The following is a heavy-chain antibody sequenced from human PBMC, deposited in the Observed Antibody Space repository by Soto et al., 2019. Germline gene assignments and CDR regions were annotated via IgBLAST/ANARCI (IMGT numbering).Heavy chain of an antibody. Sequence: QAQLVQSGAEVKKPGASVKVSCKASGYTFTGYDINWVRQATGQGLEWMGWTNPNSGNTGYAQNFQGRVTMTRDNSITTAYMELTSLRDDDSAVYYCAGEKVGTTGIDFWGQGTLVTVSS. D-gene: IGHD1-26*01. CDR2: TNPNSGNT. V-gene: IGHV1-8*01. J-gene: IGHJ4*02. CDR1: GYTFTGYD. CDR3: AGEKVGTTGIDF.